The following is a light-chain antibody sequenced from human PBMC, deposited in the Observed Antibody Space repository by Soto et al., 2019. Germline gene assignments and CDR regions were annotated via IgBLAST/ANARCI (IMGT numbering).Light chain of an antibody. CDR1: SSDVENYKL. J-gene: IGLJ1*01. Sequence: QSVLNQPASVSGSPGQSVTISCTATSSDVENYKLVSWYQQHPGKAPKLIIYEVTKRPSGVSNRFSGSKSANTASLTISGLQPEDEADYSCCSSVGSYVFGTGTKLTVL. CDR2: EVT. V-gene: IGLV2-23*02. CDR3: CSSVGSYV.